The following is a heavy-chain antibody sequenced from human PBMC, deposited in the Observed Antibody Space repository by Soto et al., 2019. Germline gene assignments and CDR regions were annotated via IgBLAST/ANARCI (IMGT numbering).Heavy chain of an antibody. CDR2: IDTGGSST. CDR1: GFIFTNFW. D-gene: IGHD6-13*01. J-gene: IGHJ4*02. V-gene: IGHV3-74*01. CDR3: AKDSWYFDL. Sequence: GGSLRLSCEASGFIFTNFWMHWVRQVPGKGLVWVSRIDTGGSSTSYADSVKGRFTISRDNAKNTVSLQVNSLRAEDTGVYYCAKDSWYFDLWSQGSLVTVSS.